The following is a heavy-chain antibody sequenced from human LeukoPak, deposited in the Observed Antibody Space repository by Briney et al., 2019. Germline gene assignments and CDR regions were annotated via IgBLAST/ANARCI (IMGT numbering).Heavy chain of an antibody. CDR1: GGSISSGGYS. J-gene: IGHJ4*02. CDR2: IYHSGNT. CDR3: ARDRYGDHTYFDY. D-gene: IGHD4-17*01. V-gene: IGHV4-30-2*01. Sequence: PTQTLSLTCAVSGGSISSGGYSWSWIRQPPGKGLEWIGYIYHSGNTYYNPSLKSRVTISVDRSKNQFSLKLSSVTAADTAVYYCARDRYGDHTYFDYWGQGTLVTVSS.